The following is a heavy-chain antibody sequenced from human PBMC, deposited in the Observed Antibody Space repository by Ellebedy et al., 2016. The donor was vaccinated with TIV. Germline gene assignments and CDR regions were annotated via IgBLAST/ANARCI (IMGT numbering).Heavy chain of an antibody. Sequence: SETLSLTCTVSGGSISSYYWSWIRQPPGKGLEWIGSIYYSGSTNYNPSLKSRVTISVDTSKNQFSLKLSSVTAADTAVYYCARHLHLLTGRNWFDPWGQGTLVTVSS. D-gene: IGHD3-9*01. J-gene: IGHJ5*02. CDR1: GGSISSYY. CDR2: IYYSGST. CDR3: ARHLHLLTGRNWFDP. V-gene: IGHV4-59*08.